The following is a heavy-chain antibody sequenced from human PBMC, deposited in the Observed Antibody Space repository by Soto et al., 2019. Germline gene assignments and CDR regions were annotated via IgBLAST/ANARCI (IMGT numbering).Heavy chain of an antibody. CDR2: IYNDGNT. CDR1: GFTVSINY. D-gene: IGHD1-26*01. Sequence: GGSLRLSCAASGFTVSINYMNWVRQAPGKGLEWISIIYNDGNTYYADSVKGRFTISRDNSKNTLYLQMNSLRAEDTAVYYCARDIVSRGAFDIWGQGIMVTVSS. V-gene: IGHV3-66*01. CDR3: ARDIVSRGAFDI. J-gene: IGHJ3*02.